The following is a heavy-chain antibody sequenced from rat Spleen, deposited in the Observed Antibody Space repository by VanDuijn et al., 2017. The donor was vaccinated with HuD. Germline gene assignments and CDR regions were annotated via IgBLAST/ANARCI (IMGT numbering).Heavy chain of an antibody. CDR3: TRSYGYNFDY. V-gene: IGHV3-4*01. Sequence: EIQLQESGPGLVKPSQSLSLTCSVTGYTITSGYDWSWIRKFPGNKMEWMGYISYSGSTKYNPSLKSRISITRDTSKNQFFLQLNAVTTEDTATYYCTRSYGYNFDYWGQGVMVTVSS. D-gene: IGHD1-9*01. J-gene: IGHJ2*01. CDR2: ISYSGST. CDR1: GYTITSGY.